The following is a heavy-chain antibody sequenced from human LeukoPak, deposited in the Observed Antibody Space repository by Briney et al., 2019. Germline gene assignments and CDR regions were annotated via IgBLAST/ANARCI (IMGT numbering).Heavy chain of an antibody. D-gene: IGHD3-22*01. J-gene: IGHJ5*02. CDR3: AKEPIVVVPTPWFDP. CDR2: ISGSGGST. CDR1: GFTFSSYA. Sequence: GRSLRLSCAASGFTFSSYAMSWVRQAPGKGLEWVSVISGSGGSTYYADSVKGRFTISRDNSKNTLYLQMNSLRAEDTAVYYCAKEPIVVVPTPWFDPWGQGTLVTVSS. V-gene: IGHV3-23*01.